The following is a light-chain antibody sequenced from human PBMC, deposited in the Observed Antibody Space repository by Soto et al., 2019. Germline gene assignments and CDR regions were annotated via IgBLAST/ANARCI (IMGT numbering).Light chain of an antibody. CDR1: ESISTW. J-gene: IGKJ2*01. V-gene: IGKV1-5*01. CDR2: DAS. Sequence: DIQMTQSPSTLSASVGDRVTITCRPSESISTWLAWYQQKPGKAPKLLIYDASTLQTGVPSRFSGSGSGTKFSLTISSLQPDDFATYFCQLYNHYPFTFGQGTKLESK. CDR3: QLYNHYPFT.